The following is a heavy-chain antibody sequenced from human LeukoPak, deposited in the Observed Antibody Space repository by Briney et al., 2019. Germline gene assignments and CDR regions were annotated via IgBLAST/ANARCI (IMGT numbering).Heavy chain of an antibody. CDR1: GFTLSTYG. V-gene: IGHV3-33*06. Sequence: GGSLRLSCAASGFTLSTYGMYWVRQAPGKGLDWVAVIWNDGSNKHYADSVKGRFTISRDNSKNTLDLQMNSLRAEDTAVYYCAKDLSSSWFEGLDNWGQGTLVTVSS. CDR3: AKDLSSSWFEGLDN. J-gene: IGHJ4*02. CDR2: IWNDGSNK. D-gene: IGHD6-13*01.